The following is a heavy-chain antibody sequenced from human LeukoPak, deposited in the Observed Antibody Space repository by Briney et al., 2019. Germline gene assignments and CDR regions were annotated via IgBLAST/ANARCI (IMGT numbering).Heavy chain of an antibody. J-gene: IGHJ4*02. Sequence: GGSLRLSCAASGFIFSNYGMNWVRQAPGERLEWVSAIRGSGDRTSYADSLKGRFTISRDKSKNTLYLQMNNLRAEDTAVYYCARDDAVDGGYLDYWGQGALVTVSS. CDR1: GFIFSNYG. CDR3: ARDDAVDGGYLDY. D-gene: IGHD6-19*01. V-gene: IGHV3-23*01. CDR2: IRGSGDRT.